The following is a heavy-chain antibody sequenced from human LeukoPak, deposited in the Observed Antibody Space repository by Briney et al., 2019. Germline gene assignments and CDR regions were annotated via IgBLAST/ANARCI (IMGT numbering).Heavy chain of an antibody. D-gene: IGHD2-8*01. J-gene: IGHJ4*02. V-gene: IGHV1-18*01. CDR3: ARTNLDCKNGVCYDY. CDR2: ISVYNHNT. CDR1: GYTFTSYG. Sequence: ASVKVSCTTSGYTFTSYGISWVRQAPGQGLEWMGWISVYNHNTNYAQKFQGRVTVTTDTSTSTAYMELRSLRSDDTAVYYCARTNLDCKNGVCYDYWGQGTLVTVSS.